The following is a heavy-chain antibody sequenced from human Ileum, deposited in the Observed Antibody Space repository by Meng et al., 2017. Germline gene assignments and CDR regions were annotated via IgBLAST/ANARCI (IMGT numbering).Heavy chain of an antibody. CDR1: GGSISSGGYY. J-gene: IGHJ4*02. CDR2: IYYSGST. CDR3: ARGGPTYVDY. Sequence: EPGPELVQPPQPHILTGTVAGGSISSGGYYWSWIRQHPGKGLEWIGYIYYSGSTYYNPSLKRRVTISVDTSTNQFSLKLSSVTAADTAVYYCARGGPTYVDYWGQGTLVTVSS. V-gene: IGHV4-31*03. D-gene: IGHD3-16*01.